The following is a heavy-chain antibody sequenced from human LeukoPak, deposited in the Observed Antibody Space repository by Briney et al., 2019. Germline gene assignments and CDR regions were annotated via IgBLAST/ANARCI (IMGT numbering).Heavy chain of an antibody. D-gene: IGHD3-10*01. CDR2: ISSSSSYI. CDR1: GFTFSSYS. CDR3: ARDSLLWFGELLSYGMDV. V-gene: IGHV3-21*01. Sequence: GGSLRLSCAASGFTFSSYSMNWVRQAPGKGLGWGSSISSSSSYIYYADSVKGRFTISRDNDKNSLYLQMNSLRAEDTAVYYCARDSLLWFGELLSYGMDVWGQGTTVTVSS. J-gene: IGHJ6*01.